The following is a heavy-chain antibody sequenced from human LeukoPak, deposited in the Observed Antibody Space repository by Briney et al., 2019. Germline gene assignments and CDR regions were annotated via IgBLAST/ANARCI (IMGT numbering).Heavy chain of an antibody. Sequence: PSETLSHTCTVSGRSISSYYWSWIRQPAGKGLDWIGRIFTSGTTNYNPSQKSRVTMSGDTSKNQFSLKLSSMTAADTAVYYWARVGGSRYFDYWGQGTLVTVSS. J-gene: IGHJ4*02. CDR1: GRSISSYY. CDR2: IFTSGTT. V-gene: IGHV4-4*07. CDR3: ARVGGSRYFDY.